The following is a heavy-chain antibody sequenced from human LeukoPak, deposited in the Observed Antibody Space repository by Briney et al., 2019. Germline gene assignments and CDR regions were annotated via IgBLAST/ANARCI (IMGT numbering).Heavy chain of an antibody. CDR3: ARDRRTGTPYAFDI. V-gene: IGHV3-66*02. CDR2: IYSDGST. CDR1: GFTVSYNY. D-gene: IGHD1-14*01. J-gene: IGHJ3*02. Sequence: GGSLRLSCAASGFTVSYNYMSSVRQAPGKGLEWVSVIYSDGSTYYADSVKGRFTISRDNSKTTLYLQTSSLRAEDTAVYYCARDRRTGTPYAFDIWGQGTMVTVSS.